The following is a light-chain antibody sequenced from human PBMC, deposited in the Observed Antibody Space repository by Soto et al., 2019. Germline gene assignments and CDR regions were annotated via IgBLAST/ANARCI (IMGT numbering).Light chain of an antibody. J-gene: IGKJ2*01. CDR3: MQALHTPRT. CDR2: LGS. Sequence: DIVMTQSPLSLPVTPGESASISCRSSQSLLHSNGYNYLDWYLQKPGQSPQLLIYLGSNRASGVPDRFSGSGSGTDFTLKISRVEAEDVGVYYCMQALHTPRTFGQGTKLEIK. V-gene: IGKV2-28*01. CDR1: QSLLHSNGYNY.